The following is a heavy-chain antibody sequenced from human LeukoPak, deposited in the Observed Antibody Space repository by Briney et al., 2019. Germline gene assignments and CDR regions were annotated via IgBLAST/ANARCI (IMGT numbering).Heavy chain of an antibody. CDR1: GFTFSSDE. CDR3: ARVIIVGATGI. D-gene: IGHD1-26*01. V-gene: IGHV3-48*03. Sequence: PGGSLRLSCAASGFTFSSDEMNWVRQAPGKGLEWVSYISSGGSTVYYADSVKGRFTISRDNAKNSLYLQMNSLRAEDTAVYYCARVIIVGATGIWGQGTMVTVSS. J-gene: IGHJ3*02. CDR2: ISSGGSTV.